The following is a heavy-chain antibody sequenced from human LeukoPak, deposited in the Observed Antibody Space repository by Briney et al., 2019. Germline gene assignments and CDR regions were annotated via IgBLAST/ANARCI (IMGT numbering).Heavy chain of an antibody. Sequence: ASVTVSFTASGYTFTGYYMHWVRQAPGQGREWMGWINPNSGGTNYAQKFQGRVTMTRDTSISTAYMELSRLRSDDTAVYYCARGGNTYYDILTGSQPFDYWGQGTLVTVSS. CDR3: ARGGNTYYDILTGSQPFDY. D-gene: IGHD3-9*01. CDR1: GYTFTGYY. J-gene: IGHJ4*02. V-gene: IGHV1-2*02. CDR2: INPNSGGT.